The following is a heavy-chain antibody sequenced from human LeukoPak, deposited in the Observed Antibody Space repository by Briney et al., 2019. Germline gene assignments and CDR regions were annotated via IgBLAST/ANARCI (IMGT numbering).Heavy chain of an antibody. Sequence: SVKVSCKASGGTFSSYAISWVRQAPGQGLEWMGGIIPIFGTANYAQKFQGRVTITTDESTSTAYMELSSLRSEDTAVYYCARGRRIVGATRISTFYYYYYMDVWGKGTTVTVSS. CDR1: GGTFSSYA. CDR3: ARGRRIVGATRISTFYYYYYMDV. J-gene: IGHJ6*03. V-gene: IGHV1-69*05. D-gene: IGHD1-26*01. CDR2: IIPIFGTA.